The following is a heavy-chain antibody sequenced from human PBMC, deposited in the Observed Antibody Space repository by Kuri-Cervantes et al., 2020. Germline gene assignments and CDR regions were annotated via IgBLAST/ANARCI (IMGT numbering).Heavy chain of an antibody. CDR1: GYTFTGYY. CDR3: ARGGKMTTVTTIY. D-gene: IGHD4-17*01. V-gene: IGHV1-2*02. CDR2: INPNSGGT. Sequence: ASVNVSCKASGYTFTGYYMHWVRQAPGQGLEWMGWINPNSGGTNYAQKFQGRVTMTRDTSISTAYMELSRLRSDDTAVYYCARGGKMTTVTTIYWGQGTLVTVSS. J-gene: IGHJ4*02.